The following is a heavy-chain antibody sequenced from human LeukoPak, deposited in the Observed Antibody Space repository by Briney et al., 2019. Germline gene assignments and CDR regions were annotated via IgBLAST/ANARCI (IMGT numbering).Heavy chain of an antibody. D-gene: IGHD3-16*02. CDR2: INHSGST. CDR1: GGSIGSYY. J-gene: IGHJ3*02. CDR3: ARSNYVWGSYRPRQSDAFDI. V-gene: IGHV4-34*01. Sequence: SETLSLTCTVSGGSIGSYYWSWIRQPPGKGLEWIGEINHSGSTNYNPSLKSRVTMSVDTSKNQFSLKLSSVTAADTAVYYCARSNYVWGSYRPRQSDAFDIWGQGTMVTVSS.